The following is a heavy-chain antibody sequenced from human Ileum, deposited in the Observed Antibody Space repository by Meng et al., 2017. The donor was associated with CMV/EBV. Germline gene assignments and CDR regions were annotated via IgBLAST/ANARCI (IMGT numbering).Heavy chain of an antibody. Sequence: MSFKECVHMVVQPKQTLSLTYTFSVFGLTRSGMGVGRIRQPPGKALEWLVLSYGKDDQRYRRSLNNRLTITMYSSNNEVVLSRPSMGSVNTPACDCAETGAATYYFHSWGQGTLVTVSS. CDR1: VFGLTRSGMG. CDR3: AETGAATYYFHS. V-gene: IGHV2-5*01. J-gene: IGHJ4*02. CDR2: SYGKDDQ. D-gene: IGHD2-15*01.